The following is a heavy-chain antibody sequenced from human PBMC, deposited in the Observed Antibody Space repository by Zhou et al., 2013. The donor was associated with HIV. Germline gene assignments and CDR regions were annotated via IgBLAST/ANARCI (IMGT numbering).Heavy chain of an antibody. Sequence: QVHLVQSGAEVKKAGSSVRVSCKTAGGTFNSNGVSWVRHAPGQGLEWMGGIIPSSGTVNFAQKFQDRVILTADASTSTVYMDLSRLTSEDTAVYYCARRGVDCSSGNCYLHFDYWGQGTLVTVSS. V-gene: IGHV1-69*12. CDR3: ARRGVDCSSGNCYLHFDY. D-gene: IGHD2-15*01. J-gene: IGHJ4*02. CDR1: GGTFNSNG. CDR2: IIPSSGTV.